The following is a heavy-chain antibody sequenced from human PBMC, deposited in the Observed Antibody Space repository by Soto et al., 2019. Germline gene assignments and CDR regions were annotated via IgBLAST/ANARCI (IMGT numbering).Heavy chain of an antibody. V-gene: IGHV1-18*04. CDR1: SYAFTRYR. CDR2: ISAYNGNT. J-gene: IGHJ4*02. Sequence: ASVKVSCKASSYAFTRYRFAWVRQAPGQGLEWMGWISAYNGNTDYAQKFQGRVTMTTDTSTSTAYMELKSLRFDDTAVYYCARYFKQSLVPGNWGQGTLVTVSS. CDR3: ARYFKQSLVPGN. D-gene: IGHD6-19*01.